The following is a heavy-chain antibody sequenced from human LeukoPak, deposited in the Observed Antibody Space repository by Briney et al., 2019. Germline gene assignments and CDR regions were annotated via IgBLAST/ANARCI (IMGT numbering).Heavy chain of an antibody. V-gene: IGHV3-23*01. CDR3: AKDYRIGYSDHFDY. CDR1: GFTFCSHA. J-gene: IGHJ4*02. CDR2: IYESGQTT. Sequence: GGSLRLSCVGSGFTFCSHAMSWVRQAPEKGLEWVSGIYESGQTTHYADSVKGRFSISRDNSKNTLYLQMDSLRGEDTAIYYCAKDYRIGYSDHFDYWGQGALVAVSS. D-gene: IGHD2-21*01.